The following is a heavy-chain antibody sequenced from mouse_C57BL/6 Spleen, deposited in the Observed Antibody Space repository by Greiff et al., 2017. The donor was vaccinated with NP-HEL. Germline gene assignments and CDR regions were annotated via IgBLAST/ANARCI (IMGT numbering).Heavy chain of an antibody. CDR3: ASHYYGSSYWFAY. D-gene: IGHD1-1*01. CDR1: GFNIKNTY. Sequence: EVKLVESVAELVRPGASVKLSCTASGFNIKNTYMHWVKQRPEQGLEWIGRIDPANGNTKYAPKFQGKATITADTSSNTAYLQLSSLTSEDTAIYYCASHYYGSSYWFAYWGQGTLVTVSA. CDR2: IDPANGNT. J-gene: IGHJ3*01. V-gene: IGHV14-3*01.